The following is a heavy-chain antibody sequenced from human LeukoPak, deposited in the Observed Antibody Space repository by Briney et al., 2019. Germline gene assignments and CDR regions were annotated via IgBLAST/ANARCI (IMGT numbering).Heavy chain of an antibody. J-gene: IGHJ3*02. CDR1: GFTFSSYA. CDR2: ISGSGGST. V-gene: IGHV3-23*01. D-gene: IGHD1-26*01. CDR3: ARDQIWEPHWAFDI. Sequence: PGGSLRLSCAASGFTFSSYAMSWVRQAPGKGLEWVSAISGSGGSTYYADSVKGRFTISRDNSKNTLYLQMNSLRAEDTAVYFCARDQIWEPHWAFDIWGQGTMVTVSS.